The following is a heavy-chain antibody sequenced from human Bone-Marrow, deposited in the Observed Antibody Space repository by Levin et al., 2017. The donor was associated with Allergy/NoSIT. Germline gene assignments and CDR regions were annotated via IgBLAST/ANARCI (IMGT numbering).Heavy chain of an antibody. CDR2: IYDGGKT. J-gene: IGHJ4*02. V-gene: IGHV4-39*01. Sequence: SETLSLTCTVSGGSLSSDNYFWGWIRQPPGTGLVWVGSIYDGGKTDYNPSLKSRVTISVDTSNNQFSLKLSSVTAADMAVYFCARLQRWLPKVDYWGRGTLVTVSS. CDR3: ARLQRWLPKVDY. CDR1: GGSLSSDNYF. D-gene: IGHD6-19*01.